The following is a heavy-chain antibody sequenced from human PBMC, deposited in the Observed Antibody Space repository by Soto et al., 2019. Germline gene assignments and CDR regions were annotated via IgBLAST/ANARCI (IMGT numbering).Heavy chain of an antibody. D-gene: IGHD1-1*01. V-gene: IGHV3-72*01. Sequence: PGGSLRLSCAASGFTFSDHYVDWVRQAPGKGLEWIGRTRNKVNSYTTEYAASVKGRFTISRDDSKNSVSLQLNSLKTEDTAVYYCARIGRCTGPLSGYYYCGLDVWGQGTTVTVSS. CDR1: GFTFSDHY. CDR3: ARIGRCTGPLSGYYYCGLDV. J-gene: IGHJ6*02. CDR2: TRNKVNSYTT.